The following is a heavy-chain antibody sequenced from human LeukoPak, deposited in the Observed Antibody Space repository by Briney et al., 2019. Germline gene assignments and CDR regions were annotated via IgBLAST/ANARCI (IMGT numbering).Heavy chain of an antibody. Sequence: PSETLSLTCTVSGGSISSSSYYWGWIRQPPGKGLECIGSIYYSGSTYYNPSLKSRVTISVDTSKNQFSLKLSSVTAADTAVYYCARAFNVWGNHFDLWGRGTLVTVSS. CDR2: IYYSGST. J-gene: IGHJ2*01. CDR1: GGSISSSSYY. D-gene: IGHD3-16*01. V-gene: IGHV4-39*01. CDR3: ARAFNVWGNHFDL.